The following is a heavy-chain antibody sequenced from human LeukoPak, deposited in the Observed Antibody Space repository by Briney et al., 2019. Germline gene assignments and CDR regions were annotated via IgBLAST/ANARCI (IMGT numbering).Heavy chain of an antibody. J-gene: IGHJ5*02. CDR1: GYTFTSYY. CDR2: INPSGGST. D-gene: IGHD6-6*01. V-gene: IGHV1-46*01. Sequence: ASVKVSCKASGYTFTSYYMHWVRQAPGQGLEWMGIINPSGGSTSYAQKFQGRVTMTRDTSISTAYMELSRLRSDDTAVYYCARDHPIAAPFDPWGQGTLVTVSS. CDR3: ARDHPIAAPFDP.